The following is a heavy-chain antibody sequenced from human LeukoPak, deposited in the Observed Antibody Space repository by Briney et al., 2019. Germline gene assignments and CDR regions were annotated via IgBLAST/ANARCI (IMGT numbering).Heavy chain of an antibody. J-gene: IGHJ3*02. V-gene: IGHV4-28*01. CDR2: IYHSRST. CDR3: ARTLIFDNRHRGAFDI. D-gene: IGHD3-22*01. CDR1: GYSISRSHW. Sequence: EPSDTLSLTCDVSGYSISRSHWWGWIRQPPGKGLEWIGYIYHSRSTYYNPSLRSRVTMSQDTSKNQFSLKLSSVTAVDTAVYYCARTLIFDNRHRGAFDIWGQGTMVTVSS.